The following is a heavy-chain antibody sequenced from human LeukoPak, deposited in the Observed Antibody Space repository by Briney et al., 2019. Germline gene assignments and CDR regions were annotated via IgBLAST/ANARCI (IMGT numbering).Heavy chain of an antibody. CDR3: AKQLGYCSDGSCYFPY. Sequence: GGSLRLSCTASGFTFSSSAISWVRQAPGKGLEWVSAISNNGGYTYYADSVQGRFTISRDNSKSTLCLQMNSLRAEDTAVYYCAKQLGYCSDGSCYFPYWGQGTLVTVSS. V-gene: IGHV3-23*01. J-gene: IGHJ4*02. CDR2: ISNNGGYT. CDR1: GFTFSSSA. D-gene: IGHD2-15*01.